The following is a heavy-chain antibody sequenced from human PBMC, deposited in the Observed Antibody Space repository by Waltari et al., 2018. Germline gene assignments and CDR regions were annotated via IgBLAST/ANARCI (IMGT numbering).Heavy chain of an antibody. CDR3: ARAKNVVPDYYYYMDV. D-gene: IGHD2-15*01. CDR1: GGSISSGGYS. J-gene: IGHJ6*03. CDR2: IYHSGST. Sequence: QLQLQESGSGLVKPSQTLSLTCAVSGGSISSGGYSWSWIRQPPGQGLEWIGYIYHSGSTYYNPSLKSRVTISVDRSKNQFSLKLSSVTAADTAVYYCARAKNVVPDYYYYMDVWGKGTTVTVSS. V-gene: IGHV4-30-2*01.